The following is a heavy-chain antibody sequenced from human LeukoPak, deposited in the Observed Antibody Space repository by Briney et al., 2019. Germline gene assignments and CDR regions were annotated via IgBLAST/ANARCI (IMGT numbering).Heavy chain of an antibody. CDR3: ERLLTTLDY. V-gene: IGHV4-59*08. Sequence: SETLSLTCTVSGGSISNYYWSWIRQPPGKGLEWIGYIYYSGSTNYNPSLKSRVTISVDTSKNQFSLKLSSVTAADTAVYYCERLLTTLDYWGQGTLVTVSS. D-gene: IGHD3-16*01. CDR1: GGSISNYY. J-gene: IGHJ4*02. CDR2: IYYSGST.